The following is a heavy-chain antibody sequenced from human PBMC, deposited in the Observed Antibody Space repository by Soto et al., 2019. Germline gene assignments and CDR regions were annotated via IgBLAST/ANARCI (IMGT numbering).Heavy chain of an antibody. D-gene: IGHD2-8*01. Sequence: QVRLVQSGAEVKKPGASVRVSCKASGYSFTDYHIHWVRQAPGQGRDGLGRINPQSGVTSTAKKFQVWFTMTRDRSITTVYRELTRLRSDDKAVYFCTRGHSTDCSNGVCSCFCNDEMDFWGQGTPVTVSS. CDR2: INPQSGVT. V-gene: IGHV1-2*04. CDR1: GYSFTDYH. J-gene: IGHJ6*02. CDR3: TRGHSTDCSNGVCSCFCNDEMDF.